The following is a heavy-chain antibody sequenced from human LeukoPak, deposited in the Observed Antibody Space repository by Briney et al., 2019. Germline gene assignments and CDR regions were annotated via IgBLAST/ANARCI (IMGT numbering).Heavy chain of an antibody. CDR2: IYSGGNT. V-gene: IGHV3-53*01. CDR3: ARVLSGRGSLYDYYYYMDV. Sequence: PGGSLRLSCAASGFTVSSNYMSWVRQAPGKGLEWVSVIYSGGNTYYADSVKGRFTISRDNSKNRLYLQMNSLRAEDTAVYYCARVLSGRGSLYDYYYYMDVWGKGTTVTISS. D-gene: IGHD3-10*01. CDR1: GFTVSSNY. J-gene: IGHJ6*03.